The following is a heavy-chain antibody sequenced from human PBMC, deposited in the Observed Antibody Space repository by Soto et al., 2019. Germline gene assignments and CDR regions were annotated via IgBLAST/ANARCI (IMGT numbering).Heavy chain of an antibody. CDR2: IYYSGST. CDR3: ARAQGTHYYYGMDV. D-gene: IGHD1-1*01. J-gene: IGHJ6*02. CDR1: GGSISSGGYY. Sequence: PSETLSLTCTVSGGSISSGGYYWSWIRQHPGKGLEWIGYIYYSGSTYYNPSLKSRVTISVDTSKNQFSLKLSSVTAADTAVYYCARAQGTHYYYGMDVWGQGTTVTVS. V-gene: IGHV4-31*03.